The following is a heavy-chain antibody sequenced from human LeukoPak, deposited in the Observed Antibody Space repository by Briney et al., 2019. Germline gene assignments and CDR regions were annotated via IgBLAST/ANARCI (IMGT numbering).Heavy chain of an antibody. J-gene: IGHJ4*02. V-gene: IGHV3-23*01. D-gene: IGHD3-16*01. CDR2: ISGSGGST. Sequence: GGSLRLSCAASGFTFSSYAMSWVRQAPGKGLEWVSAISGSGGSTYYADSVKGRFTISRDNSKNTLYLQVNSLRAEDTAVYYCAKDLGKTRLPPFDYWGQGTLVTVSS. CDR3: AKDLGKTRLPPFDY. CDR1: GFTFSSYA.